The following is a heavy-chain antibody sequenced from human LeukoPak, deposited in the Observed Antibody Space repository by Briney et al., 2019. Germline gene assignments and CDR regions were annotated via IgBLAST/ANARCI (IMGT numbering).Heavy chain of an antibody. V-gene: IGHV3-23*01. Sequence: GGSLRLSCAASGFTFSSYALSWVRQAPGKGLEWVSAIVASGGSTYYADSVKGRFTISRDNSKNTLYLQMNSLRAEDTAVYYCAKPPYYDFWSGFSFDYWGQGTLVTASS. CDR1: GFTFSSYA. CDR2: IVASGGST. CDR3: AKPPYYDFWSGFSFDY. D-gene: IGHD3-3*01. J-gene: IGHJ4*02.